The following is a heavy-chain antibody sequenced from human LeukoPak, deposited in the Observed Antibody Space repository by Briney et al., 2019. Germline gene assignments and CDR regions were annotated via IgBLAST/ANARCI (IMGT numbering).Heavy chain of an antibody. D-gene: IGHD2-21*02. Sequence: SETLSLTCTVSGVSITSYYWSWIRQPPGKGLEWIGFIYDASDSSYNPSLKSRVTISADTSKTQLSLKLTTVTTADTAVYYCARGHSNCCGQNSDYWGQGTLVTVSS. CDR3: ARGHSNCCGQNSDY. V-gene: IGHV4-59*01. CDR2: IYDASDS. J-gene: IGHJ4*02. CDR1: GVSITSYY.